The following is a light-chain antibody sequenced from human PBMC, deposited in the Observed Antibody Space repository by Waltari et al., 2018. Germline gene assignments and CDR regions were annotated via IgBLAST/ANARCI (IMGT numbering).Light chain of an antibody. V-gene: IGKV3-15*01. CDR2: GAS. Sequence: EIVMTQSPATLSVSPGERATLPCRASQSVSSNLAWYQQKPGQDPRLLIYGASTRATGIPARFSGSGSGTEFTLTISSLQSEDFAVYYCQQYNNWPPYTFGQGTKLEIK. J-gene: IGKJ2*01. CDR3: QQYNNWPPYT. CDR1: QSVSSN.